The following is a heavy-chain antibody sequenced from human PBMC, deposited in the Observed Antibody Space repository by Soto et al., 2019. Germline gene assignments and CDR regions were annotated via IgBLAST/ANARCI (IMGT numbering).Heavy chain of an antibody. D-gene: IGHD6-13*01. V-gene: IGHV1-46*03. J-gene: IGHJ4*02. CDR1: GYTFTNYG. CDR2: SNPSGGST. Sequence: GASVKVSCKASGYTFTNYGISWVRQAPGQGLEWMGISNPSGGSTSYAQKFQGRVTMTRDTSTSTVYMELSSLRSEDTAVYYCVRAIAAAGKHYFDYWGQGTLVTVSS. CDR3: VRAIAAAGKHYFDY.